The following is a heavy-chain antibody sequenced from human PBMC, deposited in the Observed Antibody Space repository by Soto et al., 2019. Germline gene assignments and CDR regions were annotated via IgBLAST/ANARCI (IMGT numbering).Heavy chain of an antibody. CDR3: ARSRGIFGVVIFWAQYYFDY. V-gene: IGHV1-24*01. CDR2: FDPEDGET. Sequence: ASVKVSCKVSGYTLTELSMHWVRQAPGKGLEWMGGFDPEDGETIYAQKFQGRVTMTEDTSTGTAYMELSSLRSEDTAVYYCARSRGIFGVVIFWAQYYFDYWGQGTLVTVSS. J-gene: IGHJ4*02. CDR1: GYTLTELS. D-gene: IGHD3-3*01.